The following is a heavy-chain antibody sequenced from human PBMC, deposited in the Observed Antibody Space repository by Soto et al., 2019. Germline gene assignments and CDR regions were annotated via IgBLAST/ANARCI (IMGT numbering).Heavy chain of an antibody. Sequence: DVQLLESGGHLVQPGGSLRLSCAASGFTFGSYAMSWVLQAPGKGLEWVSSVSAGGDMTYYSDSVKGRFTISRDNSNNALFLQMNSLRIEDTALYYCARGDRGGSGSPASYYYSGLDVWGQGTTVTVS. CDR1: GFTFGSYA. D-gene: IGHD3-10*01. CDR2: VSAGGDMT. V-gene: IGHV3-23*01. J-gene: IGHJ6*02. CDR3: ARGDRGGSGSPASYYYSGLDV.